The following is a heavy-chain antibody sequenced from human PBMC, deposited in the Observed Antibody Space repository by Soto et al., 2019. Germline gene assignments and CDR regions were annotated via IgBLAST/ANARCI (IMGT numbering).Heavy chain of an antibody. CDR1: GFTFSTYW. D-gene: IGHD1-26*01. Sequence: EVQLVDSGGDLVQPGGSLRLSCAASGFTFSTYWMSWVRQAPGKGLEWVANIDPDGSQKYYVDSVKGRFTISRDNAKXSXXXXXXXXXXXXXXXXXXXXXXGPSGAYGYWGQGTLVTVSS. V-gene: IGHV3-7*01. J-gene: IGHJ4*02. CDR3: XXXXGPSGAYGY. CDR2: IDPDGSQK.